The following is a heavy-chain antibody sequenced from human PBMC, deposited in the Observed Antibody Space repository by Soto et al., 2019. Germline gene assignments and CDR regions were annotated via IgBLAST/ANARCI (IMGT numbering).Heavy chain of an antibody. CDR2: IYSSGNT. D-gene: IGHD1-20*01. CDR1: GGSISTGGNY. V-gene: IGHV4-31*03. J-gene: IGHJ4*02. CDR3: ARSILAREYTSNDVCHY. Sequence: SETLSLTCTVSGGSISTGGNYWTWIRQHPGKGLEWIGYIYSSGNTHYNPSLKSRATISLDTSKNQFSLNLRSVTAADTAVYFCARSILAREYTSNDVCHYWGQGPLVTV.